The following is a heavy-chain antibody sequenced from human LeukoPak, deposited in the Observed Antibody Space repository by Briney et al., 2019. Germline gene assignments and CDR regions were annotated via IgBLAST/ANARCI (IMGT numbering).Heavy chain of an antibody. CDR3: ARISAARKTSEFDY. Sequence: ASVNVSCKASGYTFSGYYMNWVRQAPGQGLEWMGWINPNSGGTKYAQKFQGRVTMTSDTSISTAYMELSSLISDDTAVYYCARISAARKTSEFDYWGQGTLVTVSS. CDR1: GYTFSGYY. V-gene: IGHV1-2*02. J-gene: IGHJ4*02. CDR2: INPNSGGT. D-gene: IGHD6-6*01.